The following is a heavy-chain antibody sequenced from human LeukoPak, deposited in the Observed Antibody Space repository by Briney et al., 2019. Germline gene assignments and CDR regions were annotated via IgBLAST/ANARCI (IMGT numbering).Heavy chain of an antibody. V-gene: IGHV3-53*01. CDR3: ARSRPASHLDY. D-gene: IGHD2-2*01. CDR2: IYSGGDT. Sequence: GGSLRLSCEASGVTGSSNYLSCLRQAPGKGLEWVSVIYSGGDTYYADSVKGRFTISRDISKNTLYLQMNSLRAEDTAFYYWARSRPASHLDYWGQGTLVTVSS. J-gene: IGHJ4*02. CDR1: GVTGSSNY.